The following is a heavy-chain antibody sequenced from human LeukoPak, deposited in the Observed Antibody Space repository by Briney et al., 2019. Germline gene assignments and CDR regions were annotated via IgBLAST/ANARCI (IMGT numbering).Heavy chain of an antibody. CDR1: GYTFTSYG. Sequence: ASVTVSCKASGYTFTSYGISWVRQAPGQGLEWMGWISAYNGNTNYAQKLQGRVTMTTDTSTSTAYMELRSLRSDDTAVYYCARRAGTAGEWYYFDYWGQGTLVTVSS. CDR3: ARRAGTAGEWYYFDY. J-gene: IGHJ4*02. V-gene: IGHV1-18*01. D-gene: IGHD3-3*01. CDR2: ISAYNGNT.